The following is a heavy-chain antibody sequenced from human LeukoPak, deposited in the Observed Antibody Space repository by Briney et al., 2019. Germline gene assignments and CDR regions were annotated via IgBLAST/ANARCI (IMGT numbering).Heavy chain of an antibody. CDR1: GFTFSSYS. V-gene: IGHV3-21*01. CDR3: ARDTGMYYYDSSGYLD. Sequence: GGSLRLSCAASGFTFSSYSMNWVRQAPGKGLEWVSSISSSSSYIYYADSVKGRFTISRDNAKNSLYLQMNSLRAEDTAVYYCARDTGMYYYDSSGYLDWGQGTLVTVSS. CDR2: ISSSSSYI. J-gene: IGHJ4*02. D-gene: IGHD3-22*01.